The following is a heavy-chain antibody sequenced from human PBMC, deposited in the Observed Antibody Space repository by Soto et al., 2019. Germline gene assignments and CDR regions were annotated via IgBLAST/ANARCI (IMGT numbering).Heavy chain of an antibody. V-gene: IGHV3-9*01. Sequence: PGGSLRLSCVGSGFTFDDYVMHWVRQAPGKGLEWVAHINWNGYSVGYGDSVRGRFTISRDNAKNSLYLQMSSLRPEDTGLYYCARSWSGSTSGRVDVWRQRTTVTVSS. J-gene: IGHJ6*02. CDR1: GFTFDDYV. CDR3: ARSWSGSTSGRVDV. D-gene: IGHD3-3*01. CDR2: INWNGYSV.